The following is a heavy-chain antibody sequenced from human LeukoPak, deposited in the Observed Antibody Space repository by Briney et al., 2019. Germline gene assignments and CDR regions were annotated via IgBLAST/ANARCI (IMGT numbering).Heavy chain of an antibody. J-gene: IGHJ4*02. CDR2: INHSGST. D-gene: IGHD3-10*01. V-gene: IGHV4-34*01. CDR3: ARLINYYGSGSSSDY. CDR1: GGSFSGYC. Sequence: SETLSLTCAVYGGSFSGYCWSWIRQPPGKGLEWIGEINHSGSTNYNPSLKSRVTISVDTSKNQFSLKLSSVTAADTAVYYCARLINYYGSGSSSDYWGQGTLVTVSS.